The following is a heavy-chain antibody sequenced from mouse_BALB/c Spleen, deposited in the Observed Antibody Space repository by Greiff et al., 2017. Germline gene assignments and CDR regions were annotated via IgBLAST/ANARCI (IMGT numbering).Heavy chain of an antibody. CDR1: GYTFTDYN. CDR2: INPNNGGT. J-gene: IGHJ4*01. CDR3: ARPGYGNYDAMDY. D-gene: IGHD2-1*01. V-gene: IGHV1-18*01. Sequence: VQLQQSGPELVKPGASVKIPCKASGYTFTDYNMDWVKQSHGKSLEWIGDINPNNGGTIYNQKFKGKATLTVDKSSSTAYMELRSLTSEDTAVYYCARPGYGNYDAMDYWGQGTSVTVSS.